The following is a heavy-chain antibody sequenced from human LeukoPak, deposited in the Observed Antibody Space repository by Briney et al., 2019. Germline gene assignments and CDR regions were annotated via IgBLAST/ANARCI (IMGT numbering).Heavy chain of an antibody. Sequence: SETLSLTCNVSGDSINSGGYYWPWIRQYPGKGLEWIGFIYHSGRTNYNPSLKGRVTISIDTSRTQFSLKLDSVTAADTSVYYCARAGVTAIQVWYFDLWGRGTRVTVSS. CDR3: ARAGVTAIQVWYFDL. CDR2: IYHSGRT. J-gene: IGHJ2*01. CDR1: GDSINSGGYY. D-gene: IGHD2-21*02. V-gene: IGHV4-31*03.